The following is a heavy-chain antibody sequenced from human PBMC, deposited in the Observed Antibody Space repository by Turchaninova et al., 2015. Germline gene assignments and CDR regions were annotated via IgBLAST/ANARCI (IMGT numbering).Heavy chain of an antibody. J-gene: IGHJ1*01. CDR3: ATTGFGSNWISDFHH. CDR2: VYSIGST. Sequence: QVQVQESGPGLVRPPGTLSLTCSITGDSILRNNYYWAWIRRPPGNGLGWIGSVYSIGSTYYNPSLKTRVTISVDTSKKQFSLSLSSVTAADTAIYYCATTGFGSNWISDFHHWGQGTLVTVFS. CDR1: GDSILRNNYY. V-gene: IGHV4-39*01. D-gene: IGHD1-1*01.